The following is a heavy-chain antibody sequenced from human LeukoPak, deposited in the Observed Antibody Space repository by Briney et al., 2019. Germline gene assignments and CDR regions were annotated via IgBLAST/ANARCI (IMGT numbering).Heavy chain of an antibody. Sequence: GGSLRLSCAASGFTFSSYGMNWVRQAPGKGLEWASGINTGGGSTYYADSVKGRFTISRDNSKNTLYLQMNSLRAKDTAIYYCAKERGDYTGSFDYWGQGTLVTVSS. V-gene: IGHV3-23*01. CDR2: INTGGGST. D-gene: IGHD2-8*02. CDR3: AKERGDYTGSFDY. CDR1: GFTFSSYG. J-gene: IGHJ4*02.